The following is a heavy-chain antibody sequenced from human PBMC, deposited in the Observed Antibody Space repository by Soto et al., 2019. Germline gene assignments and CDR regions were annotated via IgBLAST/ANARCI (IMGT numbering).Heavy chain of an antibody. J-gene: IGHJ4*02. CDR1: GRTFSSYA. CDR2: IIPIFGTA. Sequence: SVWVSCKACGRTFSSYAISWVGQAPGQGREWMGGIIPIFGTANYAQKFQGRVTITADESTSTAYMELSSLRSEDTAVYYCARRNRGGWYYFDYLGQGTLDTVSS. D-gene: IGHD3-16*01. CDR3: ARRNRGGWYYFDY. V-gene: IGHV1-69*13.